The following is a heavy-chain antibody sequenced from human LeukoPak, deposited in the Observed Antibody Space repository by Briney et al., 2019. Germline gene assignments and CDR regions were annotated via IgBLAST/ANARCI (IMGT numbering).Heavy chain of an antibody. CDR2: IYPGDSDT. CDR3: ARLRDGASTDYYYGMDV. Sequence: GESLKISCKVSGYSFTTNWVGWVRQMPGKGLEWMGIIYPGDSDTRYSPSFQGQVTISADKSISTAYLQWSSLKASDTAMYYCARLRDGASTDYYYGMDVWGQGTTVIVSS. J-gene: IGHJ6*02. D-gene: IGHD5-24*01. CDR1: GYSFTTNW. V-gene: IGHV5-51*01.